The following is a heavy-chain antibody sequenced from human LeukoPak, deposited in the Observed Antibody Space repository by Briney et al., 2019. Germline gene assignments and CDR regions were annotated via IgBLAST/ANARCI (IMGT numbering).Heavy chain of an antibody. CDR3: ARRGVDWSAHRGDAFDI. J-gene: IGHJ3*02. Sequence: SETLSLTCTVSGGSISSYYWSWIRQPAGKGLEWIGRIYTSGSTNYNPSLKSRVTISVDKSKNQFSLKLSSVTAADTAVYHCARRGVDWSAHRGDAFDIWGQGTMVTVSS. V-gene: IGHV4-4*07. CDR1: GGSISSYY. D-gene: IGHD3-9*01. CDR2: IYTSGST.